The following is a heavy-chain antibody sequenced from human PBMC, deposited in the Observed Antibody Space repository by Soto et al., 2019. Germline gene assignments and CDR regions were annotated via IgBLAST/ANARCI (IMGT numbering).Heavy chain of an antibody. V-gene: IGHV4-61*01. D-gene: IGHD5-12*01. CDR2: ISYTGST. J-gene: IGHJ3*02. CDR1: GDSVSSGSYY. CDR3: ARAPDGYNYDDALDI. Sequence: PSETLSLTCTVSGDSVSSGSYYWTWLRQPPGKGLEWIGYISYTGSTNYNPSLQSRVTISEDTSKKQFSLKLTSVTAADSALYFCARAPDGYNYDDALDIWGQGTMVTVSS.